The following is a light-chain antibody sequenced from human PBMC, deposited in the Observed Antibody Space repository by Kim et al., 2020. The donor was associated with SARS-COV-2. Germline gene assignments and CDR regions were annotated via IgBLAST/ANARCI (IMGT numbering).Light chain of an antibody. J-gene: IGLJ2*01. CDR1: SSNSGSDY. CDR3: ASWDDSLSGLV. V-gene: IGLV1-47*01. Sequence: QWVTISCAGSSSNSGSDYAYWYQQLPGTAPKVLIYRSNQRPSGGPDRFSGSKSDTSASLAISGLRSEDEGDYYCASWDDSLSGLVFGGGTQLTVL. CDR2: RSN.